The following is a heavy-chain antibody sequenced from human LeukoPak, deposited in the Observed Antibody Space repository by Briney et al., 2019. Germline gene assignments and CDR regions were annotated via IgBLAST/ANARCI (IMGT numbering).Heavy chain of an antibody. Sequence: SETLSLTCAVYGGSFSGYYWSWIRQPPGEGLEWIGEINHSGSTDYNPSLKSRVTISVDTPKTQFSLKLSSVTAADTAVYYCARGRAAASGDYWRQGTLVTVSS. V-gene: IGHV4-34*01. CDR3: ARGRAAASGDY. D-gene: IGHD2-2*01. CDR1: GGSFSGYY. J-gene: IGHJ4*02. CDR2: INHSGST.